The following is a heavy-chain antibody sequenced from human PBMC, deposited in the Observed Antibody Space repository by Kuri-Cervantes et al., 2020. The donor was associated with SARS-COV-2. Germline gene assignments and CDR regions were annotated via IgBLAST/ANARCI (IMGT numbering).Heavy chain of an antibody. CDR1: GGTFSSYA. D-gene: IGHD3-22*01. CDR2: IIPIFGTA. CDR3: ARVSEGGYYYDSSGYLLYYFDY. J-gene: IGHJ4*02. V-gene: IGHV1-69*05. Sequence: SVKVSCKASGGTFSSYAISWVRQAPGQGLEWMGGIIPIFGTANYAQKFQGRVAITTDESTSTAYMELSSLRSEDTAVYYCARVSEGGYYYDSSGYLLYYFDYWGQGTLVTVSS.